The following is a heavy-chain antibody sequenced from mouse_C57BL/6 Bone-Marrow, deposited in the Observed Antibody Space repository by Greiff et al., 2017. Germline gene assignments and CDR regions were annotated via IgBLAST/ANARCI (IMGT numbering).Heavy chain of an antibody. Sequence: QVQLQQPGAELVMPGASVKLSCKASGYTFTSYWMHWVKQRPGQGLAWIGEIDPSDSYTNYNQKFKGNSTLTVDKSSSTAYMQLSSLTSEDSAVYYCARLYYGSRGFAYWGQGTLVTVSA. CDR1: GYTFTSYW. J-gene: IGHJ3*01. CDR2: IDPSDSYT. D-gene: IGHD1-1*01. V-gene: IGHV1-69*01. CDR3: ARLYYGSRGFAY.